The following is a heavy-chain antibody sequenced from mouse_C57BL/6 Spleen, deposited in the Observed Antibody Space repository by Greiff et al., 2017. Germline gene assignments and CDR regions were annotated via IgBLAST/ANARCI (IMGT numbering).Heavy chain of an antibody. D-gene: IGHD2-3*01. Sequence: EVHLVESGAELVKPGASVKLSCTASGFNIKDYYMHWVKQRTEQGLEWIGRIDPEDGETKYAPKFPGKATITADTSSNTAYLQLSSLTSEDTAVYYCARSGDGWLRYFDVWGTGTTVTVSS. CDR2: IDPEDGET. J-gene: IGHJ1*03. CDR1: GFNIKDYY. CDR3: ARSGDGWLRYFDV. V-gene: IGHV14-2*01.